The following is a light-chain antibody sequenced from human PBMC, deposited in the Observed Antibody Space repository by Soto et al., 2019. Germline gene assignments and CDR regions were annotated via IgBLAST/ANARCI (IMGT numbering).Light chain of an antibody. CDR1: KSDTNAY. V-gene: IGKV3-20*01. Sequence: EMVVTQSPGPLSLSPGERATLSCRASKSDTNAYLTWYQQKPGQAPRLLIYGASTRATGIPDRFSGSGSGTDFTLTISRVEPEDFAVYYCHYYGGPFGGGTKIEIK. CDR2: GAS. CDR3: HYYGGP. J-gene: IGKJ4*01.